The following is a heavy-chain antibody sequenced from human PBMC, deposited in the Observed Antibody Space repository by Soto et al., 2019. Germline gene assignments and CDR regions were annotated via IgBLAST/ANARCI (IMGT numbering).Heavy chain of an antibody. CDR3: ARSGYTKGWYSAGGDL. V-gene: IGHV4-4*02. D-gene: IGHD6-19*01. J-gene: IGHJ5*02. Sequence: QVQLQESGPGLVQPSWTLSLTCAVSGYSISTNNWWTWFRQAPGKGLAWIGEIYHPGPTNYNPSLKARVTMSVDKSKKQFSLQMNSVTAADTAVYYWARSGYTKGWYSAGGDLWGQGTLVTVSS. CDR1: GYSISTNNW. CDR2: IYHPGPT.